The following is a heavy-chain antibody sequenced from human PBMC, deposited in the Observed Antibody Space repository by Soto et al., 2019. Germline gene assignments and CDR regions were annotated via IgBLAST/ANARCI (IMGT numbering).Heavy chain of an antibody. D-gene: IGHD2-2*01. V-gene: IGHV4-34*01. CDR1: GGSFSCYY. Sequence: SETLSLTCAVYGGSFSCYYWSWIRQPPGKGLEWIGEINHSGSTNYNPSLKSRVTISVDTSKNQFSLKLSSVTAADTAVYYCARGGPAARKGDYYGMDVWGQGTTVTVSS. CDR3: ARGGPAARKGDYYGMDV. CDR2: INHSGST. J-gene: IGHJ6*02.